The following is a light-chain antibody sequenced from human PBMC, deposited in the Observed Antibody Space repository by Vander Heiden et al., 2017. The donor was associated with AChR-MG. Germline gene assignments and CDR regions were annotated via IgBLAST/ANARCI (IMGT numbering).Light chain of an antibody. Sequence: SSELTPDPALSVSLGQTVRITCQGDRLSTSYTTRYHLKPGQAPVLVIYGDNFRPSGIPDRFSGSNSGNTAALTITGAQAEDEADYYCSSRDSSGRHVVFGGGTKLTVL. V-gene: IGLV3-19*01. CDR1: RLSTSY. CDR2: GDN. CDR3: SSRDSSGRHVV. J-gene: IGLJ2*01.